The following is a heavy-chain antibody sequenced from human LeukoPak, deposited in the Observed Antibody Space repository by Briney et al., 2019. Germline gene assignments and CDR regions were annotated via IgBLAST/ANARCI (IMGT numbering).Heavy chain of an antibody. CDR1: GFTFSSSW. Sequence: PGGSLRLSCAASGFTFSSSWMHWVRQAPGKGLVWVSRINTDGKTTTYADSVKGRFTISRDNTKNTLYLQMSSLSAEDTALYYCARDYPPYWGQGTLVTVSA. CDR3: ARDYPPY. CDR2: INTDGKTT. J-gene: IGHJ4*02. V-gene: IGHV3-74*01.